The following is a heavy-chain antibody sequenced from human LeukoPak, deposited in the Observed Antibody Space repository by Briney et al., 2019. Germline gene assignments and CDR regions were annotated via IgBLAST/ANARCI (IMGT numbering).Heavy chain of an antibody. CDR2: ISWNSGSI. D-gene: IGHD2-21*02. CDR1: GFTFDDYA. J-gene: IGHJ3*02. Sequence: PGRSLRLSCAASGFTFDDYAMHWVRQAPGKGLEWVSGISWNSGSIGYADSVKGRFTISRDNAKNSLYLQMNSLRAEDTALYYCAKGLTEWPADAFDIWGQGTMVTVSS. CDR3: AKGLTEWPADAFDI. V-gene: IGHV3-9*01.